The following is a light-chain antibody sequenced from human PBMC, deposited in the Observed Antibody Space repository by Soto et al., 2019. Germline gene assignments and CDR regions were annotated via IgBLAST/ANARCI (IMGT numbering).Light chain of an antibody. V-gene: IGLV4-60*02. J-gene: IGLJ3*02. CDR3: ETWDSNTWV. CDR2: LEGSGSY. CDR1: SGHSSYI. Sequence: QAVVTQSSSGSASLGSSVKLTCTLSSGHSSYIIAWHQQQPGKAPRYLMKLEGSGSYNKGSGVPDRFSGSSSGADRYLTISNLQFEDEADYYCETWDSNTWVFGGGTKLTVL.